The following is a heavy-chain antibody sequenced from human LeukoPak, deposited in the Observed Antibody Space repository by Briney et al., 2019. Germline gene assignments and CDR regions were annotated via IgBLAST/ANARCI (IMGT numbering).Heavy chain of an antibody. Sequence: WASVKVSCKASGGTFSSYAISWVRQAPGQGLEWMGRIIPILGIANYAQKFQGRVTITADKSTSTAYMELSSLRSEDTAVYYCAREIDGYNIYFDYWGQGTLVTVSS. CDR2: IIPILGIA. CDR3: AREIDGYNIYFDY. CDR1: GGTFSSYA. V-gene: IGHV1-69*04. J-gene: IGHJ4*02. D-gene: IGHD5-24*01.